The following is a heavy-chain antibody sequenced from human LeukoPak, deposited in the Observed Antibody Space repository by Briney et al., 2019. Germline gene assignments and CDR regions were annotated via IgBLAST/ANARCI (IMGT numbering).Heavy chain of an antibody. V-gene: IGHV4-4*02. CDR2: IFHSESV. D-gene: IGHD3-3*01. CDR1: GVSISTNTW. J-gene: IGHJ4*02. Sequence: PSETLSLTCAVSGVSISTNTWWSWVRQTPGKGLEWIGEIFHSESVNFNPSLESRLTISLDKSKNHFSLELTSVTAADTALYFCAREIFGARAFEYWGQGILVTVSS. CDR3: AREIFGARAFEY.